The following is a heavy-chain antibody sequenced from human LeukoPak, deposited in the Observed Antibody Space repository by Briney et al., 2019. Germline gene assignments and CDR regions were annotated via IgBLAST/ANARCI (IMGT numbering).Heavy chain of an antibody. V-gene: IGHV3-30*04. CDR2: ISYDGRNK. CDR1: GFTFSSYA. D-gene: IGHD3-3*01. Sequence: GGSLRLSCAASGFTFSSYAMHWVRQAPGKGLEWVAVISYDGRNKYYADSVKGRFTISRDNSKNTLYLQINSLRAEDTAVYYCARDAFYYDFWSGYYTLGDYFDYWGQGTLVTVSS. CDR3: ARDAFYYDFWSGYYTLGDYFDY. J-gene: IGHJ4*02.